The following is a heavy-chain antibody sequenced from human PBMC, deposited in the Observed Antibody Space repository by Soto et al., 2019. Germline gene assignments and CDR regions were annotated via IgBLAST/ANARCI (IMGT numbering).Heavy chain of an antibody. CDR1: GGSFSGYY. J-gene: IGHJ6*02. CDR3: ARGGHYYDSSGYPDYYYYGMYV. V-gene: IGHV4-34*01. Sequence: SETLSLTCAVYGGSFSGYYWSWIRQPPGKGLEWIGEINHSGSTNYNPSLKSRVTISVDTSKNQFSLKLSSVTAADTAVYYCARGGHYYDSSGYPDYYYYGMYVWGQGTTVTVSS. D-gene: IGHD3-22*01. CDR2: INHSGST.